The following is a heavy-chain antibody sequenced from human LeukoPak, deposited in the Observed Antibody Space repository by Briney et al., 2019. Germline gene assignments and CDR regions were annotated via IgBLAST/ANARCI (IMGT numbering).Heavy chain of an antibody. Sequence: SETLSLTCAVYGGSFSGYYWSWIRQPPGKGLEWIGEINHSGSTNYNPSLKSRVTMSVDTSKNQFSLKLSSVTAADTAVYYCARDRDSSGWYSDYWGQGTLVTVSS. CDR3: ARDRDSSGWYSDY. CDR1: GGSFSGYY. V-gene: IGHV4-34*01. CDR2: INHSGST. D-gene: IGHD6-19*01. J-gene: IGHJ4*02.